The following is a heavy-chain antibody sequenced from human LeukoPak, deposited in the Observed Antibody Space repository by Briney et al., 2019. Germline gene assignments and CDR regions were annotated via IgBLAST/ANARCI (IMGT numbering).Heavy chain of an antibody. V-gene: IGHV4-61*02. CDR3: AREYCSSTSCPFDY. CDR2: IYTSGST. Sequence: SETLSLTCTVSGGSISSGSYCWSWIRQPAGKGLEWIGRIYTSGSTNYNPSLKSRVTISVDTSKNQFSLKLSSVTAADTAVYYCAREYCSSTSCPFDYWGQGTLVTVSS. CDR1: GGSISSGSYC. J-gene: IGHJ4*02. D-gene: IGHD2-2*01.